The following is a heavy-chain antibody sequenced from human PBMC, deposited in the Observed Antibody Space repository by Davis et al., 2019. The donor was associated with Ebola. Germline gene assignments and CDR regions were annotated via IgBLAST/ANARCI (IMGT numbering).Heavy chain of an antibody. D-gene: IGHD3-22*01. CDR3: ARDRYYYDSSGYYYVSGYYGMDV. Sequence: SVKVSCKASGGTFSSYAISWVRQAPGQGLERMGRIIPILGIANYAQKFQGRVTITADKSTSTAYMELSSLRSEDTAVYYCARDRYYYDSSGYYYVSGYYGMDVWGQGTTVTVSS. CDR2: IIPILGIA. V-gene: IGHV1-69*04. J-gene: IGHJ6*02. CDR1: GGTFSSYA.